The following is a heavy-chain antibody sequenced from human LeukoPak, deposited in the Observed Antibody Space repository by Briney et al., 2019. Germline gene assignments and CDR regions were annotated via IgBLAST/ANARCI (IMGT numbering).Heavy chain of an antibody. D-gene: IGHD2-15*01. CDR2: IYTSGST. J-gene: IGHJ4*02. V-gene: IGHV4-4*07. CDR1: GGSISSYY. CDR3: ARDMVVAATPGY. Sequence: SETLSLTCTVSGGSISSYYWSWIRQPAGKGLEWIGRIYTSGSTNYNPSLKSRVTISVDTSKNHVSLKLSSVTAADTAVYYCARDMVVAATPGYWGQGTLVTVSS.